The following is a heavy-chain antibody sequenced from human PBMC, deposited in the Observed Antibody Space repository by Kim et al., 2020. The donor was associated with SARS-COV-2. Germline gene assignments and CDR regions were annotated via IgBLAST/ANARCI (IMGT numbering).Heavy chain of an antibody. CDR3: AREVVEDYYDSSPDPSGNGMDV. CDR1: GYTFTSYY. D-gene: IGHD3-22*01. Sequence: ASVKVSCKASGYTFTSYYMHWVRQAPGQGLEWMGIINPSGGSTSYAQKFQGRVTMTRDTSTSTVYMELSSLRSEDTAVYYCAREVVEDYYDSSPDPSGNGMDVWGQGTTVTVSS. V-gene: IGHV1-46*01. CDR2: INPSGGST. J-gene: IGHJ6*02.